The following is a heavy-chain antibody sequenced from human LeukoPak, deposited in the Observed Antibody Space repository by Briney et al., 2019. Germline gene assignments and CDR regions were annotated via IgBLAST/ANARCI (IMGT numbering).Heavy chain of an antibody. D-gene: IGHD3-22*01. CDR2: INPNSGGT. CDR3: ARDPPGQYYYDSSGYYGSAAFDI. Sequence: ASVKVSCKASGYTFTGYYMHWVRQAPGQGLEWMGRINPNSGGTNYAQKFRGRVTMTRDTSISTAYMELSRLRSDDTAVYYCARDPPGQYYYDSSGYYGSAAFDIWGQGTMVTVSS. V-gene: IGHV1-2*06. J-gene: IGHJ3*02. CDR1: GYTFTGYY.